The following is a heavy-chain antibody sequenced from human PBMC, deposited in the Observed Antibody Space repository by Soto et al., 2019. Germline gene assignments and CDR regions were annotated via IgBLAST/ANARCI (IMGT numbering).Heavy chain of an antibody. Sequence: ASVKVSCKASGYTFTGYYIHWVRQAPGQGLEWMGWINPNSGGTNYAQKFQGWVTMTRDTSISTAYMDLSRLRSDDTAVHYCARASEIVRPPRECAFDIWGQGTMVTVSS. CDR2: INPNSGGT. CDR3: ARASEIVRPPRECAFDI. J-gene: IGHJ3*02. V-gene: IGHV1-2*04. D-gene: IGHD3-10*01. CDR1: GYTFTGYY.